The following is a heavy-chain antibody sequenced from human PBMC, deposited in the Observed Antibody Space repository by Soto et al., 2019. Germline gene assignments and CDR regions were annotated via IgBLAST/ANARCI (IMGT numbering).Heavy chain of an antibody. Sequence: QLHLQESGPGLLKPSETLSLTCTVSGGSISSSAYYWGWIRQPPGKRLEWIASISYSGSTYYNPSLKSRVTISVDTSKNQFSLKLRSMTAADTAVYYGAIHVEVTYFDYLGQGTLVTVSS. CDR1: GGSISSSAYY. CDR3: AIHVEVTYFDY. V-gene: IGHV4-39*01. D-gene: IGHD3-10*01. CDR2: ISYSGST. J-gene: IGHJ4*02.